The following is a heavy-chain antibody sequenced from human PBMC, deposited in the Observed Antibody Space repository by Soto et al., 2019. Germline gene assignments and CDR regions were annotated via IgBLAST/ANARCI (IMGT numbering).Heavy chain of an antibody. D-gene: IGHD6-13*01. V-gene: IGHV1-46*01. CDR3: ARDRATGIAAAAQGFDP. CDR1: GYTFTSYY. CDR2: INPSGGST. Sequence: ASVKVSCKASGYTFTSYYMHWVRQAPGQGLEWMGIINPSGGSTSYAQKFQGRVTMTRGTSTSTVYMELSSLRSEDTAVYYCARDRATGIAAAAQGFDPWGQGTLVTVSS. J-gene: IGHJ5*02.